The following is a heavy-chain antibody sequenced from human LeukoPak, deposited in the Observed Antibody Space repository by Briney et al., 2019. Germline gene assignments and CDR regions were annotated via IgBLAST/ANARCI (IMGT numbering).Heavy chain of an antibody. J-gene: IGHJ4*02. Sequence: GGSLRLSCVASGFIFDFYTMDWLRQAPGKGPEWVASIHDSSNYIHYAGSVRGRFTISRDNAKNSLYLQMNSLRVDDTAVYYCVRGVEHWGQGTLVTVSS. V-gene: IGHV3-21*01. CDR3: VRGVEH. CDR2: IHDSSNYI. CDR1: GFIFDFYT. D-gene: IGHD3-10*01.